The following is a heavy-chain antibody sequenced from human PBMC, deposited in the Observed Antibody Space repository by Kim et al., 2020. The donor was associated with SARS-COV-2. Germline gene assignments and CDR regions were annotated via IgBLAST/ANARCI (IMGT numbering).Heavy chain of an antibody. D-gene: IGHD2-2*03. Sequence: SETLSLTCAVSGGSISSSNWWSWVRQPPGKGLEWIGEIYHSGSTNYNPSLKSRVTISVDKSKNQFSLKLSSVTAADTAVYYCAREEYGYCSSTSCARSESWFDPWGQGTLVTVSS. CDR3: AREEYGYCSSTSCARSESWFDP. J-gene: IGHJ5*02. CDR2: IYHSGST. CDR1: GGSISSSNW. V-gene: IGHV4-4*02.